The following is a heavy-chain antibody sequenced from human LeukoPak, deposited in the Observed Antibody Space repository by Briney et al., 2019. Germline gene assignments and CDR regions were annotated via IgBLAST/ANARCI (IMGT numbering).Heavy chain of an antibody. V-gene: IGHV1-18*01. D-gene: IGHD2-8*01. CDR3: ARGKYRTNGVCYYFDY. J-gene: IGHJ4*02. CDR2: ISAYNGNT. CDR1: GYTFTSYG. Sequence: ASVEVSCKASGYTFTSYGISWVRQAPGLGLEWMGWISAYNGNTNYAQKLQSRVTMTTDTSTSTDYMELRSLRSDDTAVYYCARGKYRTNGVCYYFDYWGQGTLVTVSS.